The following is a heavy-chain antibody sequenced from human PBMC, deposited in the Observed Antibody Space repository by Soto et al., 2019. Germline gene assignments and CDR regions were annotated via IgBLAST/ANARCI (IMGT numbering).Heavy chain of an antibody. V-gene: IGHV3-15*07. CDR1: GFTFDKAW. D-gene: IGHD5-12*01. CDR3: TTGYATIDYYGMDV. CDR2: IKTKTDGGTT. J-gene: IGHJ6*02. Sequence: EVQLVESGGDLVKPGGSLILSCAASGFTFDKAWMNWVRRAPGKGLEWVGRIKTKTDGGTTEYAAPVKGRFVISRDDSKNTLYLQMNSLKTEDAAVYYCTTGYATIDYYGMDVWGQGTTVTVSS.